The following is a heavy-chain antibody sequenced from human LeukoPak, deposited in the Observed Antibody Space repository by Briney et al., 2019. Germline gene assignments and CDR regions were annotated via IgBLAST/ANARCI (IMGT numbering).Heavy chain of an antibody. CDR2: INPNSGGT. Sequence: GASVKVSCKASGYTFTGYYMHWVRQAPGQGLEWMGWINPNSGGTNYAQKFQGRVTMTTDTSTSTAYMELRSLRSDDTAVYYCATDRGGSGYDLEGWFDPWGQGTLVTVSS. D-gene: IGHD5-12*01. CDR1: GYTFTGYY. CDR3: ATDRGGSGYDLEGWFDP. J-gene: IGHJ5*02. V-gene: IGHV1-2*02.